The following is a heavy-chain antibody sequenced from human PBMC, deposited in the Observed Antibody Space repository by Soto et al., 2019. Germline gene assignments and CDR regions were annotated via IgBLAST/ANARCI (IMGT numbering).Heavy chain of an antibody. Sequence: LSLTCAVYGGSFSGYYWTWIRQSPEKGLEWIGEVNHSGTTYYNPSLKTRVTISVHTPKNQFSLKMSSVTAADTAVYYCARGIGYCSSINCYSSRRLRFDSWGQGTLVTVSS. CDR3: ARGIGYCSSINCYSSRRLRFDS. J-gene: IGHJ4*02. CDR2: VNHSGTT. D-gene: IGHD2-2*01. CDR1: GGSFSGYY. V-gene: IGHV4-34*01.